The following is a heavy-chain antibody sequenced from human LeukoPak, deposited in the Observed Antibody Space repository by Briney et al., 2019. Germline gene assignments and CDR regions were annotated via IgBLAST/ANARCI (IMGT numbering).Heavy chain of an antibody. Sequence: GGSLRLSCAASGFTFSSYWMSWVRQAPGKGLEWVANIKQDGSEKYYVDSVKGRFTISKDNAKNSLYLQMNSLRAEDTAVYYCAREQQWLVGGYYFDYWGQGTLVTVSS. D-gene: IGHD6-19*01. CDR1: GFTFSSYW. CDR3: AREQQWLVGGYYFDY. CDR2: IKQDGSEK. V-gene: IGHV3-7*01. J-gene: IGHJ4*02.